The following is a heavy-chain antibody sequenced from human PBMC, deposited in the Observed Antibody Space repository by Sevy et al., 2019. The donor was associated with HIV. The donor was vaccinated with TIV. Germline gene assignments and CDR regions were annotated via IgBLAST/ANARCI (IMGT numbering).Heavy chain of an antibody. Sequence: GGSLRLSCAASGFGIIAYGMHWVRQAPGKGLEGVAVIWNDGTNREYADSVKGRFTISRDNSKNTLYLQMNSLRVEDTAVYYCAREDIRVAGIGYYFHSWGQGTLVTVS. CDR1: GFGIIAYG. CDR3: AREDIRVAGIGYYFHS. V-gene: IGHV3-33*01. J-gene: IGHJ4*02. D-gene: IGHD6-19*01. CDR2: IWNDGTNR.